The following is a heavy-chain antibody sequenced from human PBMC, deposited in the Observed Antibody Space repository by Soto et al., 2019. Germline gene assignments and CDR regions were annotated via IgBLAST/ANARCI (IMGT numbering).Heavy chain of an antibody. V-gene: IGHV3-21*01. D-gene: IGHD6-19*01. CDR2: ISSSSSYI. J-gene: IGHJ6*02. Sequence: PGGSLRLSCAASGFTFSSYSMNWVRQAPGKGLEWVSSISSSSSYIYYADSVKGRFTISRDNAKNSLYLQMNSLRAEDTAVYYCARDGSIAVAGFYYYGMDVWGQGTTVTVSS. CDR3: ARDGSIAVAGFYYYGMDV. CDR1: GFTFSSYS.